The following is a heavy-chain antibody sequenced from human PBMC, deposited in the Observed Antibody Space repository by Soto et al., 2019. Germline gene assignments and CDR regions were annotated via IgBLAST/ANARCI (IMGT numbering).Heavy chain of an antibody. Sequence: SETLSLTCTVSGGSVSSGSYYWSWIRQPPGKGLEWIGYIYYSGSTNYNPSLKSRVTISVDTSKNQFSLKLSSVTAADTAVYYCARARLEAVAANFFHWFDPWGQGTLVTVSS. J-gene: IGHJ5*02. CDR1: GGSVSSGSYY. CDR2: IYYSGST. D-gene: IGHD2-15*01. CDR3: ARARLEAVAANFFHWFDP. V-gene: IGHV4-61*01.